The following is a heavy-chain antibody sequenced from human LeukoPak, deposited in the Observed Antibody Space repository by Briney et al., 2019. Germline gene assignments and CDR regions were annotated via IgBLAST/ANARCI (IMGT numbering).Heavy chain of an antibody. Sequence: GGSLRLSCAASGFTFSSYAMSWVRQAPGKGLEWVSSVSSSGDRTFYADSVKGRFTISRDNSKNTLYLQMNSLRAEDTAVYYCAKDIVRLGYWGQGTLVTVCS. CDR1: GFTFSSYA. D-gene: IGHD2-8*01. CDR2: VSSSGDRT. CDR3: AKDIVRLGY. V-gene: IGHV3-23*01. J-gene: IGHJ4*02.